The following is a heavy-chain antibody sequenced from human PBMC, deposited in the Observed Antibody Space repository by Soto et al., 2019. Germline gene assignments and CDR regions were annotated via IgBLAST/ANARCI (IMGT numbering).Heavy chain of an antibody. CDR2: ISDDGSKI. Sequence: QVQLVESGGGVAQPGRSLRLSCAASGFTFSSYGMHWVRQAPGKGMEWVAVISDDGSKINYVDSVKGRFTISRDNSKNTLYLQMNSLRADDTALYDCAKDREGKNYYGMDVWGQGTTVTVSS. V-gene: IGHV3-30*18. CDR1: GFTFSSYG. D-gene: IGHD1-26*01. CDR3: AKDREGKNYYGMDV. J-gene: IGHJ6*02.